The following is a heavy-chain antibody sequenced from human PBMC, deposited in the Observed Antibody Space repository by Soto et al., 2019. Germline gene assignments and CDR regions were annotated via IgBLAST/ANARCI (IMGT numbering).Heavy chain of an antibody. V-gene: IGHV4-59*01. J-gene: IGHJ3*02. CDR1: GGSISSYY. Sequence: SETLSLTCTVSGGSISSYYWSWIRQPPGKGLEWIGYIYYSGSTNYNPSLKSRVTISVDTSKNQFSLKLSSVTAADTAVYYCARATGYCSGGSCYADAFDIWGQGTMVTVSS. CDR3: ARATGYCSGGSCYADAFDI. D-gene: IGHD2-15*01. CDR2: IYYSGST.